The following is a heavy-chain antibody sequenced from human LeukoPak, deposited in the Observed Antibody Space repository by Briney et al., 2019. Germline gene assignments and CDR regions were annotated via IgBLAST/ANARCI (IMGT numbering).Heavy chain of an antibody. Sequence: PSQTLSLTCTVSGGSISSGGYYWSWIRQHPGKGLEWIGYIYYSGSTYYNPSLKSRVTISVDTSKNQFSLKLSSVTAADTAVYYCARTYSSSSLWFDPWGQGTLVTVSS. J-gene: IGHJ5*02. CDR3: ARTYSSSSLWFDP. CDR2: IYYSGST. D-gene: IGHD6-6*01. CDR1: GGSISSGGYY. V-gene: IGHV4-31*03.